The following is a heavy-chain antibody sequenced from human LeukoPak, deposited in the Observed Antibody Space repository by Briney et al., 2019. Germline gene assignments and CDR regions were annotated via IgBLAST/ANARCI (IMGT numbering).Heavy chain of an antibody. CDR1: GGSISSYY. CDR3: ARGGGAARPWGYYYGMDV. CDR2: IYYSGST. D-gene: IGHD6-6*01. Sequence: PSETLSLTCTVSGGSISSYYWSWIRQPPGKGLEWIGYIYYSGSTNYNPSLKSRVTISVDTSKNQFSLKLGSVTAADTAVYFCARGGGAARPWGYYYGMDVWGQGTTVTVSS. J-gene: IGHJ6*02. V-gene: IGHV4-59*08.